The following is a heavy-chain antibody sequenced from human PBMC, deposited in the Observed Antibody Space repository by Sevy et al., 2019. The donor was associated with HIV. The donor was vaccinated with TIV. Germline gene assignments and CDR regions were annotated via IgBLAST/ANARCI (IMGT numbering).Heavy chain of an antibody. CDR3: ARDWGTPPTAILYYFDF. J-gene: IGHJ4*02. CDR1: TFTFGHYA. D-gene: IGHD3-16*01. Sequence: GGSLRLSCAASTFTFGHYAMHWVRQAPGKGLQWVAGISYEGSNEYYTDSVKGRFTISRDNSKNTLNLEMNNLRVEDMALYYCARDWGTPPTAILYYFDFWGQRIPVTVSS. CDR2: ISYEGSNE. V-gene: IGHV3-30*04.